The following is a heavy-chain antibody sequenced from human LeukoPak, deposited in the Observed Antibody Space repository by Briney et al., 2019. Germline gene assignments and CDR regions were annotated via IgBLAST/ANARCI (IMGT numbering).Heavy chain of an antibody. V-gene: IGHV3-30*02. D-gene: IGHD6-13*01. CDR1: GFTFSSYG. Sequence: GGSLRLSCAASGFTFSSYGMHWVRQAPGKGLEWVAFIRYDGSNKYYADSVKGRFTISRDNSKSTLYLQMNSLRAEDTAVYYCDGSSSYGPYFDYWGQGTLVTVSS. J-gene: IGHJ4*02. CDR3: DGSSSYGPYFDY. CDR2: IRYDGSNK.